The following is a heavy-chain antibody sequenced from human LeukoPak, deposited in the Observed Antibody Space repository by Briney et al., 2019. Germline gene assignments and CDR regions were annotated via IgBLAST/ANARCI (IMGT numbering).Heavy chain of an antibody. J-gene: IGHJ6*02. D-gene: IGHD3-10*01. Sequence: GGSLRLSCAASGFTFSSYGMHWVRQAPGKGLEWVAVISYDGSNKYYADSVKGRFTISRDNSKNTLYLQMNSLRAEDTAVYYCARDGVYYYGSGVDYYYGMDVWGQGTTVTVSS. CDR1: GFTFSSYG. V-gene: IGHV3-30*03. CDR2: ISYDGSNK. CDR3: ARDGVYYYGSGVDYYYGMDV.